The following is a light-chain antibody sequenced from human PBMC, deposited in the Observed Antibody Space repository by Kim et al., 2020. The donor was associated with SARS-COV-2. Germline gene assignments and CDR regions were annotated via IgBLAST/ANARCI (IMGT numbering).Light chain of an antibody. CDR1: TSNLGSGLA. J-gene: IGLJ2*01. CDR3: QSYDNSLSAVV. Sequence: QRLTISCTGMTSNLGSGLAVHWYQHLPRTAPNLRIYDSNRRPSGVPDRFSGSKSDTSASLTITGLQAEDEADYYCQSYDNSLSAVVFGGGTQLTVL. CDR2: DSN. V-gene: IGLV1-40*01.